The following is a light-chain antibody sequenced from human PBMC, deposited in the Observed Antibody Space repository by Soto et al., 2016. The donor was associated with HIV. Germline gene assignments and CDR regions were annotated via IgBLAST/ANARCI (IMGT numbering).Light chain of an antibody. CDR1: SLGGFH. V-gene: IGLV3-19*01. Sequence: SSELTQDPAVSVALGQTVRITCQGDSLGGFHASWYQQKPGQAPLLVIYDKDNRPSGIPDRFSGSSSGNAASLTITGAQAEDEADYYCNSRDSSGDHVVFGGGTKLTVL. J-gene: IGLJ2*01. CDR3: NSRDSSGDHVV. CDR2: DKD.